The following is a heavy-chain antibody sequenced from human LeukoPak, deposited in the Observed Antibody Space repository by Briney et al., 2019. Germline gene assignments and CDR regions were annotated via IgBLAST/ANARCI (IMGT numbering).Heavy chain of an antibody. D-gene: IGHD3-16*01. V-gene: IGHV4-39*07. Sequence: SETLSLTCTVSGVSISSSNSYWGWIRQPPGKGLEWIGSIYYSGSTYYNPSLKSRVTISVDTSKNQFSLKLSSVTAADTAVYYCARAKRGKNAFDIWGQGTVVTVSS. CDR3: ARAKRGKNAFDI. CDR2: IYYSGST. J-gene: IGHJ3*02. CDR1: GVSISSSNSY.